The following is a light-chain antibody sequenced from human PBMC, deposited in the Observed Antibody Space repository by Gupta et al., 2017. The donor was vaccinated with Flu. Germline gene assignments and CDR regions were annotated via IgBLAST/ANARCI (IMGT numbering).Light chain of an antibody. CDR3: QQFKNYPT. J-gene: IGKJ5*01. V-gene: IGKV1D-13*01. CDR2: DVS. CDR1: QGIGSA. Sequence: AIQLTQSPSSLSPSVGDRIIITCRASQGIGSALAWYQQKPGKAPKLLIYDVSSLESGVPSRFSGSGSGTDFTLTISSLQPEDFATYYCQQFKNYPTFGQGTRLEIK.